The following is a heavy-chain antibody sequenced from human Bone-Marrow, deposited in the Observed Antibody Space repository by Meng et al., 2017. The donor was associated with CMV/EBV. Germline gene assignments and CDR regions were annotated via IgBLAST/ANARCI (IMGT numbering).Heavy chain of an antibody. D-gene: IGHD2-21*01. V-gene: IGHV3-30*02. J-gene: IGHJ6*02. Sequence: GESLKISSGASGFPFSGYGMHWVRQAPGKGLEWVAFIRYDGSNKYYADSVKGRFTISRDNSKNTLYLQMNSLRAEDTAVYHCAKVSSSSCCGDCYYYGVDVWGQGTTVTVSS. CDR2: IRYDGSNK. CDR1: GFPFSGYG. CDR3: AKVSSSSCCGDCYYYGVDV.